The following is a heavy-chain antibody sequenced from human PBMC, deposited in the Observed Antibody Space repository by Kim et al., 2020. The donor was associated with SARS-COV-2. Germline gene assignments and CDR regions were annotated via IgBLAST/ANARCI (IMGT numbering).Heavy chain of an antibody. CDR2: ST. V-gene: IGHV4-31*02. CDR3: ARGDSTSCYD. D-gene: IGHD2-2*01. Sequence: STYYNPPLKSRVTISVDTSKNQFSLKLSSVTAADTAVYYCARGDSTSCYDWGQGTLVTVSS. J-gene: IGHJ4*02.